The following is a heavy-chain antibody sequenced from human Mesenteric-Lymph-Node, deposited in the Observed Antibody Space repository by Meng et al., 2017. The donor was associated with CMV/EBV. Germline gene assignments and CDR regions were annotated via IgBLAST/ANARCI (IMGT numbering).Heavy chain of an antibody. J-gene: IGHJ4*02. Sequence: GESLKISCAASGLTFSSYSMNWVRQAPGKGLEWVANIKQDGSEKYYVDSVKGRFTISRDNAKNSLYLQMNSLRAEDTAVYYCARGGYSYGVWGQGTLVTVSS. CDR2: IKQDGSEK. D-gene: IGHD5-18*01. V-gene: IGHV3-7*01. CDR1: GLTFSSYS. CDR3: ARGGYSYGV.